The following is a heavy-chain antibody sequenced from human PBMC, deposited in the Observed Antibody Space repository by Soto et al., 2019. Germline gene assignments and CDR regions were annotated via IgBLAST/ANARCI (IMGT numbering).Heavy chain of an antibody. CDR1: GGSISSYY. Sequence: SETLSLTCTVSGGSISSYYWSWIRQPAGKGLEWIGRIYTGGSTNYNPSLKSRVTMSVDTSKNQFSLKLSSVTAADTAVYYCARDVSSVRARTYYDFWSGYYYGMDVWGQGTTVTVSS. CDR2: IYTGGST. D-gene: IGHD3-3*01. V-gene: IGHV4-4*07. CDR3: ARDVSSVRARTYYDFWSGYYYGMDV. J-gene: IGHJ6*02.